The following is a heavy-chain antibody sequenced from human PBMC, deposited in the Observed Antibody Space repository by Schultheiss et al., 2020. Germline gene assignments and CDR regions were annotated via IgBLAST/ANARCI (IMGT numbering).Heavy chain of an antibody. V-gene: IGHV3-48*01. CDR2: ISSSSSTI. J-gene: IGHJ3*02. D-gene: IGHD2-21*02. Sequence: GESLKISCAASGFAFSSYAMHWVRQAPGKGLEWVSYISSSSSTIYYADSVKGRFTISRDNAKNSLYLQMNSLRAEDTAVYYCARDWDCGGDCCSAAFDIWGQGTMVSVS. CDR3: ARDWDCGGDCCSAAFDI. CDR1: GFAFSSYA.